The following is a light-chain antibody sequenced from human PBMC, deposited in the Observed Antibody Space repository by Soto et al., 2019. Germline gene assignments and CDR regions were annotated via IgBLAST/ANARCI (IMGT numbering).Light chain of an antibody. V-gene: IGLV2-8*01. CDR1: KNDIGVYDF. CDR3: KSYAGSNTYV. Sequence: QSALTQPPSASGSPGQSVTISCTGTKNDIGVYDFVSWYQHQPGKAPRLIIYEVVQRPSGVPDRFSGSKSGNTASLTVSGLHAADDAYYFCKSYAGSNTYVFGSGTKVTVL. J-gene: IGLJ1*01. CDR2: EVV.